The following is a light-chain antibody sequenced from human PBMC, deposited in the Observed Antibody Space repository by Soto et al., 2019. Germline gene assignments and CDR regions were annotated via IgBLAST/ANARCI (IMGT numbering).Light chain of an antibody. Sequence: QSVLTQPPSVSAAPGQKVTIPCSGSSSNIGNNYVSWYQQLPGTAPKLLIYNNNKRPSGIPDRFSGSKSGTSATLGITGLQTGDEADYYCGTWDSSLSGVLFGGGTKVTV. J-gene: IGLJ2*01. CDR1: SSNIGNNY. CDR3: GTWDSSLSGVL. V-gene: IGLV1-51*01. CDR2: NNN.